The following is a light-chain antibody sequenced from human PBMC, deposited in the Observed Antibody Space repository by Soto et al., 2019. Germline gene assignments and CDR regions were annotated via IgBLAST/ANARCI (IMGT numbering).Light chain of an antibody. Sequence: QSVLTQPPSASGTPGQRVTISCSGSSSNIGRNTVNWYQQLPGTAPKLLIYSNNQRPSGVPDRFSGSKSGTSASLAISGLQSEDEADYYCAAWDDSRDVFGTGTKLTVL. J-gene: IGLJ1*01. CDR1: SSNIGRNT. CDR3: AAWDDSRDV. V-gene: IGLV1-44*01. CDR2: SNN.